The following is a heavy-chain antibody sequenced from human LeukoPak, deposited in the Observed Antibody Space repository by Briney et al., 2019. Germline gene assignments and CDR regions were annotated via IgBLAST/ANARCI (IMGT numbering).Heavy chain of an antibody. CDR1: GFTFSSYW. D-gene: IGHD6-6*01. CDR2: IKEVGSEK. J-gene: IGHJ5*02. CDR3: ARGPSSIAARPDWFDP. V-gene: IGHV3-7*01. Sequence: GGSPRLSCAASGFTFSSYWMSWVRQAPGKGLEWVANIKEVGSEKYYVDSVKGRFTISRDNAKNSLYLKMNSLRAEDTAVYYCARGPSSIAARPDWFDPWGQGTLVTASS.